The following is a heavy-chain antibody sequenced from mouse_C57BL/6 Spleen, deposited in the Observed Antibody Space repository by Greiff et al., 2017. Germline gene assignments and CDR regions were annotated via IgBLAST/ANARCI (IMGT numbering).Heavy chain of an antibody. CDR1: GYTFTDYE. Sequence: VQLQQSGAELVRPGASVTLSCKASGYTFTDYEMHWVKQTPVHGLEWIGAIDPETGGTAYNPKFKGKAILTADKSSSTAYMELRSLTSEDSAVYYCTRLAITTVVATSDYWGQGATLTVSS. CDR2: IDPETGGT. CDR3: TRLAITTVVATSDY. D-gene: IGHD1-1*01. V-gene: IGHV1-15*01. J-gene: IGHJ2*01.